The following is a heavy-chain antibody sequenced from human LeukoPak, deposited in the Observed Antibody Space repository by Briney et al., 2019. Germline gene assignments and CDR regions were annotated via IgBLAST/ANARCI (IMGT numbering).Heavy chain of an antibody. CDR3: AKDRRITMVRGVSGDY. D-gene: IGHD3-10*01. V-gene: IGHV3-33*03. J-gene: IGHJ4*02. CDR2: IWYDGSKK. Sequence: PGGSLRLSCAASGFTFSSYGMHWVRQSPGKGLEWVALIWYDGSKKYYGDSVKGRFTISRDNPKNTLYLQMNSLRAEDTAVYYCAKDRRITMVRGVSGDYWGQGTLDTVSS. CDR1: GFTFSSYG.